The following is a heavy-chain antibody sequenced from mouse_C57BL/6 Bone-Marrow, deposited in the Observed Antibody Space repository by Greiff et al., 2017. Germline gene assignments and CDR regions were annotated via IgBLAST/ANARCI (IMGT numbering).Heavy chain of an antibody. Sequence: VQLQQSGPELVKPGASVKISCKASGYTFTDYYMNWVKQSHGKSLEWIGDINPNNGGTSYNQKFKGKATLTVDKSSSTAYMELRSLTSEDSAVYYCARQTTMVTSYLYFDVWGTGTTVTVSS. D-gene: IGHD2-2*01. V-gene: IGHV1-26*01. CDR2: INPNNGGT. CDR3: ARQTTMVTSYLYFDV. CDR1: GYTFTDYY. J-gene: IGHJ1*03.